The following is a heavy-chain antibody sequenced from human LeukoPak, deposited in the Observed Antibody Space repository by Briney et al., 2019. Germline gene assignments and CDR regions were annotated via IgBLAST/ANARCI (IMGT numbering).Heavy chain of an antibody. J-gene: IGHJ4*02. D-gene: IGHD5-12*01. V-gene: IGHV3-74*01. CDR3: ARALKIVATIAGY. CDR1: GFTFDDYG. CDR2: INSDGSST. Sequence: PGGSLRLSCAASGFTFDDYGMSWVRQAPGKGLVWVSRINSDGSSTSYADSVKGRFTISRDNAKNTLYLQMNSLRAEDTAVYYCARALKIVATIAGYWGQGTLVTVSS.